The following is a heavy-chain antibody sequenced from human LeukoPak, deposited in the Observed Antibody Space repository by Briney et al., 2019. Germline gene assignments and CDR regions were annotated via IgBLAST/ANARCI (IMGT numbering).Heavy chain of an antibody. CDR1: GFTFDDYA. D-gene: IGHD3-3*01. Sequence: GRSLRLSCAASGFTFDDYAMHWVRQAPGKGLEWVSGISWNSGSIGYADSVKGRFTISRDNAKNSLYLQMNSLRAEDMALYYCAKGTHYDLLRDWFDPWGQGTLVTVSS. CDR3: AKGTHYDLLRDWFDP. J-gene: IGHJ5*02. CDR2: ISWNSGSI. V-gene: IGHV3-9*03.